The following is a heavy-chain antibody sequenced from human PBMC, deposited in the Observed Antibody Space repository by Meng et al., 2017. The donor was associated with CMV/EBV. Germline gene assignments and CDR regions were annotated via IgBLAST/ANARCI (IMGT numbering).Heavy chain of an antibody. CDR3: ARGADYGDPSPRIFDY. Sequence: LSLTCAASGFTFSTYSMNWVRQAPGKGLEWVSYITSGSSSTYYADSVKGRLSISRDNGKNSLSLHMTSLRGEDTAVYYCARGADYGDPSPRIFDYWGQGTLVTVSS. CDR1: GFTFSTYS. V-gene: IGHV3-48*04. J-gene: IGHJ4*02. D-gene: IGHD4/OR15-4a*01. CDR2: ITSGSSST.